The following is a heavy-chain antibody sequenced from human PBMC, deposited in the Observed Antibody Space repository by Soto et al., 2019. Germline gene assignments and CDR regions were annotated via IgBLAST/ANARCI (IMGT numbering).Heavy chain of an antibody. J-gene: IGHJ3*02. CDR1: GGSISSYY. Sequence: SETLSLTCTVSGGSISSYYWSWIRQPAGKGLEWIGRIYTSGSTNYNPSLKSRVTMSVDTSKNQLSLKLSSVTAAGTAVYYCARDAGFLEWFDAFDIWGQGTMVTVSS. CDR2: IYTSGST. D-gene: IGHD3-3*01. CDR3: ARDAGFLEWFDAFDI. V-gene: IGHV4-4*07.